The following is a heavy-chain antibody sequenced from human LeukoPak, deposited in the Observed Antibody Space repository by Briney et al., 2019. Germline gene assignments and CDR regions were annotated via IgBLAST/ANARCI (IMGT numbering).Heavy chain of an antibody. CDR3: ARSYGSGSYHPDY. Sequence: PSETLSLTCAVSGGSISSSNWWSWVRQPPGKGLEWIGEIYHSGSTNYNSSLKSRVTISVDKSKNQFSLKLSSVTAADTAVYYCARSYGSGSYHPDYWGQGTLVTVSS. V-gene: IGHV4-4*02. CDR1: GGSISSSNW. J-gene: IGHJ4*02. CDR2: IYHSGST. D-gene: IGHD3-10*01.